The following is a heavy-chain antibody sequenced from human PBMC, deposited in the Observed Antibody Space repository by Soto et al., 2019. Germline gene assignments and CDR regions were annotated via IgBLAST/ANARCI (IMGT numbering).Heavy chain of an antibody. CDR1: GFTFSSYG. CDR3: AREYIGYCSGGSCHPARYYYGMDV. CDR2: IWYDGSNK. J-gene: IGHJ6*02. V-gene: IGHV3-33*01. Sequence: HPGGSLRLSCAASGFTFSSYGMHWVRQAPGKGLEWVAVIWYDGSNKYYADSVKGRFTISRDNSKNTLYLQMNSLRAEDTAVYYRAREYIGYCSGGSCHPARYYYGMDVWGQGTKDTVSS. D-gene: IGHD2-15*01.